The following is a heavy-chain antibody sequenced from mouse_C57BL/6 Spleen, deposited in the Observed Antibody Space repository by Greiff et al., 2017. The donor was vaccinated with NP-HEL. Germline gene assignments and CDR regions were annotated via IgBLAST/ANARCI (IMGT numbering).Heavy chain of an antibody. J-gene: IGHJ1*03. CDR2: IHPNSGST. V-gene: IGHV1-64*01. CDR1: GYTFTSYW. CDR3: ARDNYGSTSGYWYFDV. D-gene: IGHD1-1*01. Sequence: VQLQQPGAELVKPRASVKLSCKASGYTFTSYWMHWVKQRPGQGLEWIGMIHPNSGSTNYNEKFKSKATLTVDKSSSTAYMQLSSLTSEDSAVYYCARDNYGSTSGYWYFDVWGTGTTVTVSS.